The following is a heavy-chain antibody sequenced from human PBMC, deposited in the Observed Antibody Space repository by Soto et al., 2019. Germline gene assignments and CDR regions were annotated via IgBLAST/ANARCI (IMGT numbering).Heavy chain of an antibody. Sequence: GASVKVSCKASGGTFSSYTISWVRQAPGQGLEWMGRIIPILGIANYAQKFQGRVTITADKSTSTAYMELSSLRSEDTAVYYCARAIRQQLVPPAFDIWGQGTMVTVSS. D-gene: IGHD6-13*01. CDR3: ARAIRQQLVPPAFDI. CDR1: GGTFSSYT. J-gene: IGHJ3*02. CDR2: IIPILGIA. V-gene: IGHV1-69*02.